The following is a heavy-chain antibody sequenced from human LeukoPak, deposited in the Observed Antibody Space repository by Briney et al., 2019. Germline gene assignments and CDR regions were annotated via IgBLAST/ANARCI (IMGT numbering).Heavy chain of an antibody. CDR1: GFTFSSYA. D-gene: IGHD5-24*01. CDR2: ISYDGSNK. J-gene: IGHJ4*02. Sequence: PGRSLRLSCAASGFTFSSYAMHWVRQAPGKGLEWVAVISYDGSNKYYADSVKGRFTNSRDNSKNTLYLQMNSLRAEDTAVYYCARQQMATRGLAYWGQGTLVTVSS. CDR3: ARQQMATRGLAY. V-gene: IGHV3-30-3*01.